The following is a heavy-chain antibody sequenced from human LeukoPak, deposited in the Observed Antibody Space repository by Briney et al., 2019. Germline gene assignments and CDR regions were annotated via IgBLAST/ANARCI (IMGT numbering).Heavy chain of an antibody. Sequence: SLRLSCAASGFTFDDYAMHWVRQAPGKGLEWVSGISWNSGSIGYADSVKGRFTISRDNAKNSLYLQMNSLRAEDMALYYCAKDWGREYYYYYMDVWGKGTTVTVSS. CDR2: ISWNSGSI. CDR3: AKDWGREYYYYYMDV. V-gene: IGHV3-9*03. D-gene: IGHD3-16*01. J-gene: IGHJ6*03. CDR1: GFTFDDYA.